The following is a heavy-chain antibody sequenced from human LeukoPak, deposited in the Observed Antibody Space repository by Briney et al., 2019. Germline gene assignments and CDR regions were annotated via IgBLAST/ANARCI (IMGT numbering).Heavy chain of an antibody. Sequence: SETLSLTCTVSGYSISSGYYWGWIRQSPGKGLEWIGEVNHSGSTNYNPSLKSRVTISVDTSKNQFSLKLSSVTAADTAVYYCARHRGLSIAVAGGLDYWGQGTLVTVSS. CDR1: GYSISSGYY. CDR3: ARHRGLSIAVAGGLDY. CDR2: VNHSGST. J-gene: IGHJ4*02. D-gene: IGHD6-19*01. V-gene: IGHV4-38-2*02.